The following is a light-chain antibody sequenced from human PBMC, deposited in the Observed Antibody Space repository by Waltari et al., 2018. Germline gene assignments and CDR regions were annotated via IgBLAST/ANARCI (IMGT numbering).Light chain of an antibody. V-gene: IGKV3D-15*01. CDR1: ETIGSG. J-gene: IGKJ1*01. Sequence: TVVTQSPATLSVSPGERATLSCRTSETIGSGLAWYQQKPGQAPRLLIYRASTRAAGIPDRFSGFGSETEFTLTISSLQSEDSAVYYCQQYNRWPPETFGQGTKVEI. CDR3: QQYNRWPPET. CDR2: RAS.